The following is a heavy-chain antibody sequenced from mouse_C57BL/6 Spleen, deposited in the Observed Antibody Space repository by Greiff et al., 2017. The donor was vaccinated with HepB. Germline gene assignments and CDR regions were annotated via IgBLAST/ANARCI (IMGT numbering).Heavy chain of an antibody. CDR2: IYPSDSET. Sequence: QVQLQQPGAELVRPGSSVKLSCKASGYTFTSYWMDWVKQRPGQGLEWIGNIYPSDSETHYNQKFKDKATLTVDKSSSTAYMQLSSLTSEDSAVDYWARTHDGYDGGSWYFDVWGTGTTVTVSS. CDR3: ARTHDGYDGGSWYFDV. CDR1: GYTFTSYW. D-gene: IGHD2-2*01. J-gene: IGHJ1*03. V-gene: IGHV1-61*01.